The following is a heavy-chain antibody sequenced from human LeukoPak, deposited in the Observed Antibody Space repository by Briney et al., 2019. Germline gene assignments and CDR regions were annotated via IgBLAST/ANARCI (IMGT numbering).Heavy chain of an antibody. CDR2: INSDESST. CDR1: GFTFSGYW. CDR3: ARAGSNWKIDY. J-gene: IGHJ4*02. D-gene: IGHD1-20*01. Sequence: PGGSLRLSCATSGFTFSGYWMHWVRQVPGKGLVWVSRINSDESSTNYADSVRSRFTISRDNARNTLYLQMNSLRAEDTAIYYCARAGSNWKIDYWGQGALVTVSS. V-gene: IGHV3-74*01.